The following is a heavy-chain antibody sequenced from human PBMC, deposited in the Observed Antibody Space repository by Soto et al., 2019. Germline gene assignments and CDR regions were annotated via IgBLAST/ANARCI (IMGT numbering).Heavy chain of an antibody. CDR1: GYTFTGYY. CDR2: INPNSDGT. V-gene: IGHV1-2*02. Sequence: QVQLVQSGAEVKKPGASVKVSCKASGYTFTGYYMHWVRQAPGQGLEWMGGINPNSDGTKYAQKFQGRVTMTRDTFIIPSYMEQSRPRSDDTAVYYCARAVYYYYGMDVWGQGTTVTVS. D-gene: IGHD4-4*01. J-gene: IGHJ6*02. CDR3: ARAVYYYYGMDV.